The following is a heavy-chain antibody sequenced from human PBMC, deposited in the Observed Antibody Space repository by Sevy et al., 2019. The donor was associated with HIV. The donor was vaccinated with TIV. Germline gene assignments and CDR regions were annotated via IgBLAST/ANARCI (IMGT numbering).Heavy chain of an antibody. D-gene: IGHD3-22*01. CDR2: IKQDGSEK. Sequence: GGCLRLSCAASGFTFSSYWMSWVRQAPGKGLEWVANIKQDGSEKYYVDSVKGRFTISRDNAKNSLYLQMNSLRAEDTAVYYCAKDYYDSSGYYYPPTYYFDYWGQGTLVTVSS. CDR1: GFTFSSYW. CDR3: AKDYYDSSGYYYPPTYYFDY. J-gene: IGHJ4*02. V-gene: IGHV3-7*01.